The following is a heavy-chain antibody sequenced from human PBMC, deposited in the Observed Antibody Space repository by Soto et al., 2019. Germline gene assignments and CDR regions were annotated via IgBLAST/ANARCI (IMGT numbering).Heavy chain of an antibody. J-gene: IGHJ4*02. CDR2: INAGNGNT. CDR3: ARDPQEGILPEY. V-gene: IGHV1-3*01. D-gene: IGHD6-13*01. Sequence: QVQLVQSGAEVKKPGASVKVSCKASGYTFTSYAMHWVRQAPGQRLEWMGWINAGNGNTKYSQKCQGRVTITRDTSASTAYMELSSLRSEDTAVYYCARDPQEGILPEYWGQGTLVTVSS. CDR1: GYTFTSYA.